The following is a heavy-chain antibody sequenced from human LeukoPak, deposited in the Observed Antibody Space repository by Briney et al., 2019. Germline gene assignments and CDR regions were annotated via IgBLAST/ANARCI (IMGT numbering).Heavy chain of an antibody. CDR2: INSDGSST. CDR3: AKDHDYYGLESY. D-gene: IGHD3-10*01. J-gene: IGHJ4*02. CDR1: GFTFSSYW. Sequence: PGGSLRLSCAASGFTFSSYWMHWVRQAPGKGLVWVSRINSDGSSTSYADSVKGRFTISRDNAKNTLYLQMNSLRAEGTAVYYCAKDHDYYGLESYWGQGTLVTVSS. V-gene: IGHV3-74*01.